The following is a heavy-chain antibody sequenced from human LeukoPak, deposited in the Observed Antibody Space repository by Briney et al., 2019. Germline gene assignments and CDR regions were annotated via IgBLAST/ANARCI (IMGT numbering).Heavy chain of an antibody. CDR2: IYSGSNT. J-gene: IGHJ5*01. CDR3: ARGWAVAGNPNWFDS. Sequence: GGSLRLSCAASGFTVTNNYMSWVRQAPGKGLEWVSVIYSGSNTYYADSVKGRFTISRDNSKNALYLQMNSLRAEDTAVYYCARGWAVAGNPNWFDSWGQGTLVTVSS. V-gene: IGHV3-66*01. CDR1: GFTVTNNY. D-gene: IGHD6-19*01.